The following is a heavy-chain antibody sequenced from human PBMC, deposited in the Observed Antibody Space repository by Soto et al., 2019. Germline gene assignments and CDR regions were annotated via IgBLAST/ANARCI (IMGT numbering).Heavy chain of an antibody. D-gene: IGHD3-9*01. J-gene: IGHJ5*02. CDR3: ATPLPYYDILTGPFDP. CDR2: FDPEDGET. CDR1: GYTLTELS. Sequence: QVQLVQSGAEVKKPGASVKVSCKVSGYTLTELSMHWVRQAPGKGLEWMGGFDPEDGETIYAQKFQGRVTMTEDTSTDTAYMELSSLRSEDTAVYYCATPLPYYDILTGPFDPWGQGTLVTVSS. V-gene: IGHV1-24*01.